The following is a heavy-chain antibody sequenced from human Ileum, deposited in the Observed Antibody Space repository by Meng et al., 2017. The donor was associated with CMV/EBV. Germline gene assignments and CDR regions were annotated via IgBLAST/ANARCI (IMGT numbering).Heavy chain of an antibody. V-gene: IGHV3-66*02. CDR2: ILGDGNT. CDR3: ASFKQQVGGIYWHLDL. D-gene: IGHD1/OR15-1a*01. CDR1: GFSVGRND. J-gene: IGHJ2*01. Sequence: GESLKISCAASGFSVGRNDMSWVRQAPGKGLEWVSIILGDGNTYYADSVKGRFTISRDNSRNTLYLQMNSLRTEDTALYYCASFKQQVGGIYWHLDLWGRGTLVTVSS.